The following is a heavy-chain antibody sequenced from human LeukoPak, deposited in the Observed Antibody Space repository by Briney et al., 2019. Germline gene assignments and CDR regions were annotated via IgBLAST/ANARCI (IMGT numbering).Heavy chain of an antibody. D-gene: IGHD3-22*01. CDR2: IDPDSGVT. CDR1: GYTFIDYY. Sequence: ASVKVSCKASGYTFIDYYMHWVRQAPGQGLEWMGRIDPDSGVTGYAQNFQGRVTMTTDTSISTAYMELSRLRSDDTAVYYCAREYYDSSGRKHAFDICGQGTMVTVSS. CDR3: AREYYDSSGRKHAFDI. V-gene: IGHV1-2*02. J-gene: IGHJ3*02.